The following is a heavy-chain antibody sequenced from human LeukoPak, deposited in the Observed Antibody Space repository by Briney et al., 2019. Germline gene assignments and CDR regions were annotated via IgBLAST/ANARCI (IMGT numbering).Heavy chain of an antibody. V-gene: IGHV6-1*01. D-gene: IGHD6-13*01. CDR2: TYYRSKWYN. CDR1: GDSVSSNSAT. J-gene: IGHJ4*02. CDR3: AGSHSSTWYPDC. Sequence: SQTLSLTCAISGDSVSSNSATWNWIRKSPSRGLEWLGRTYYRSKWYNEYAASVKSRTTINPDTSKNQFSLHLNSVTPEDTAVYYWAGSHSSTWYPDCWGQGTLVTVSS.